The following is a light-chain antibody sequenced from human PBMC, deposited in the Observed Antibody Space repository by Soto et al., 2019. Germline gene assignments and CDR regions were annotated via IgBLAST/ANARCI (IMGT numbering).Light chain of an antibody. J-gene: IGLJ2*01. V-gene: IGLV1-40*01. Sequence: QSVLTQPPSVSGASGQRVTISCTGSSSNIGAGYNVHWYQQLPGTAPKLLIYSNSNRPSGVPDRFSGSKSGTSASLAITGLQAEDEADYYCQSYDSSLSGHVVFGGGTKLTVL. CDR2: SNS. CDR3: QSYDSSLSGHVV. CDR1: SSNIGAGYN.